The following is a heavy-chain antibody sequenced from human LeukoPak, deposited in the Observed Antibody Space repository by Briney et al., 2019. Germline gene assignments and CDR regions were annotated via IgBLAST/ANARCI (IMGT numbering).Heavy chain of an antibody. Sequence: GESLRLSCAASGFTFSNAWMSWVRQAPGKGLDWVGRIKSKTDGGTTDYAAPVKGRFTISRDDSKNTLYLQMNSLKTEDTAVYYCTTEETGYIWGSYRLRTDYWGQGTLVTVSS. CDR2: IKSKTDGGTT. CDR1: GFTFSNAW. CDR3: TTEETGYIWGSYRLRTDY. J-gene: IGHJ4*02. D-gene: IGHD3-16*02. V-gene: IGHV3-15*01.